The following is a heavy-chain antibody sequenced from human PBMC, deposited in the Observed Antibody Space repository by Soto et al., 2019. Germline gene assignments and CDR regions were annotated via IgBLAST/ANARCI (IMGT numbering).Heavy chain of an antibody. CDR2: IYYSGST. V-gene: IGHV4-61*01. CDR3: AREGVVAATGYYYYGMDV. Sequence: SETLSLTCTVSGGSVSSGSYYWSWIRQPPGKGLEWIGYIYYSGSTNYNPSLNGRVTISVDTSKNQFSLKLSSVTAADTAAYYCAREGVVAATGYYYYGMDVWGQGTTVTVSS. CDR1: GGSVSSGSYY. J-gene: IGHJ6*02. D-gene: IGHD2-15*01.